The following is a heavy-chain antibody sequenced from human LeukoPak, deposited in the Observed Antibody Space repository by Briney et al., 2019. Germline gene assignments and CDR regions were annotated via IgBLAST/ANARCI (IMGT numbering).Heavy chain of an antibody. J-gene: IGHJ5*02. CDR3: AKCRRSSGWSYSCEP. V-gene: IGHV3-23*01. CDR2: ISGSGGRR. CDR1: GFTLSSYA. D-gene: IGHD6-19*01. Sequence: PGGSLRLSCAASGFTLSSYAMSWVPQAPGKGLEWVSSISGSGGRRYYADSVKGRFTISRDKSKNTLYLQMNSLRVEDTAVYYCAKCRRSSGWSYSCEPWGQGTLVTVSS.